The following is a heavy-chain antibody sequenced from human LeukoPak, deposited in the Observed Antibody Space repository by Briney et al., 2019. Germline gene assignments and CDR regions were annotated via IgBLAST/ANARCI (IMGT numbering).Heavy chain of an antibody. CDR1: GFTVSSNY. J-gene: IGHJ4*02. V-gene: IGHV3-66*01. CDR3: ARGYCSGGSYYYTLDY. Sequence: GGSLRLSCAASGFTVSSNYMSWVRQAPGKGLEWVSVIYSGGSTYYANSVKGRFTISRDNSKNTLYLQMNSLRAEDTAVYYCARGYCSGGSYYYTLDYWGQGTLVTVSS. CDR2: IYSGGST. D-gene: IGHD2-15*01.